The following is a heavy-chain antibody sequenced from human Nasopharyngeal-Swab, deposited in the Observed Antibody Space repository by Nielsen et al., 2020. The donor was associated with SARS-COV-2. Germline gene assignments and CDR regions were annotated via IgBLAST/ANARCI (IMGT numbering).Heavy chain of an antibody. D-gene: IGHD6-13*01. CDR1: GGSISSYY. V-gene: IGHV4-59*08. Sequence: GSLRLSCTVSGGSISSYYWSWIRQPPGKGLEWIGYIYYSGSTNYNPSLKSRVTISVDTSKNQFSLKLSSVTAADTAVYYCARLVAAPYYYYMGVWGKGTTVTVSS. CDR2: IYYSGST. J-gene: IGHJ6*03. CDR3: ARLVAAPYYYYMGV.